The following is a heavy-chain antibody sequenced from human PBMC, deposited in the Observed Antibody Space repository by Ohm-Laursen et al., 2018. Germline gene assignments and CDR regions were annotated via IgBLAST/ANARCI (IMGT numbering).Heavy chain of an antibody. Sequence: ASVKVSCQASGYTFTSYGISWVRQAPGQGLEWMGWISAYNGNTNYAQKLQGRVTMTTDTSTSTAYMELRSLRSDDTAVYYCARDKRASSGTNPLWYWGQGTLVTVSS. J-gene: IGHJ4*02. D-gene: IGHD6-19*01. CDR1: GYTFTSYG. CDR3: ARDKRASSGTNPLWY. V-gene: IGHV1-18*01. CDR2: ISAYNGNT.